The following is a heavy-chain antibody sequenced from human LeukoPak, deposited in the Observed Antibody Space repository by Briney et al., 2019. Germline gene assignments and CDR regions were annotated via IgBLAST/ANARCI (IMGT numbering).Heavy chain of an antibody. CDR3: AGKTGYDLRVDY. Sequence: ASVKVSCKASGYTFTSYYMHWVRQAPGQGLEWMGIINPSGGSTSYAQKFQGRVTMTRDMSTSTVYMELSSLRSEDTAVYYCAGKTGYDLRVDYWGQGTLVTVSS. J-gene: IGHJ4*02. CDR1: GYTFTSYY. D-gene: IGHD3/OR15-3a*01. V-gene: IGHV1-46*01. CDR2: INPSGGST.